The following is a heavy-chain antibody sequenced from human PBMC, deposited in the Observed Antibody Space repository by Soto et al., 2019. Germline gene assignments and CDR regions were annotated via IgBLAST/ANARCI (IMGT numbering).Heavy chain of an antibody. Sequence: SVKVSCKASGGTFSSYAISWVRQAPGQGLEWMGGIIPIFGTANYAQKFQGRVTITADESTSTAYMELSSLRSEDTAVYYCAREDCSGGSCYTRWFDPWGQGTLVTVS. V-gene: IGHV1-69*13. J-gene: IGHJ5*02. D-gene: IGHD2-15*01. CDR1: GGTFSSYA. CDR2: IIPIFGTA. CDR3: AREDCSGGSCYTRWFDP.